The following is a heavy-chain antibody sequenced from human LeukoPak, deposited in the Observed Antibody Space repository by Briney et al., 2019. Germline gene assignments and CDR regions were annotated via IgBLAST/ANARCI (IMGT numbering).Heavy chain of an antibody. V-gene: IGHV4-39*01. D-gene: IGHD3-10*02. CDR2: IYYSGST. CDR3: ARHIFGAYDY. J-gene: IGHJ4*02. CDR1: GGSTSSSSYY. Sequence: SETLSLTCTVSGGSTSSSSYYWGWIRQPPGKGLEWIGSIYYSGSTYYNPSLKSRVTISVDTSKNQFSLKLSSVTAADTAVYYCARHIFGAYDYWGQGTLVTVSS.